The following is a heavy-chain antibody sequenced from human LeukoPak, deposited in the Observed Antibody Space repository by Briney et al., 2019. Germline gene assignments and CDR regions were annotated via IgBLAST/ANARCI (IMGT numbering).Heavy chain of an antibody. J-gene: IGHJ4*02. CDR2: ISTSSSII. CDR3: ARGTYYFDY. Sequence: HPGGSVRLSCAASVFTFSSYSIDWVRHAPWKGLEWVSYISTSSSIIYYADSVKGRFTISRDNAKNSLYLQMNSLRAEDTALYYCARGTYYFDYWGQGTLVTVSS. V-gene: IGHV3-48*01. D-gene: IGHD1/OR15-1a*01. CDR1: VFTFSSYS.